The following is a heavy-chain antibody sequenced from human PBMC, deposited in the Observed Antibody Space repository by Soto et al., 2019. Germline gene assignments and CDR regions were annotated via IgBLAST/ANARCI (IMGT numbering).Heavy chain of an antibody. CDR2: IIPIFGTA. V-gene: IGHV1-69*13. J-gene: IGHJ6*02. CDR1: GGTFSSYA. Sequence: SVKVSCKASGGTFSSYAISWVRQAPGQGLEWMGGIIPIFGTANYAQKFQGRVTITADESTSTAYMELSSLRSEDTAVYYCARSPYDSSGYKQTIYYYYYGMDVWGPGTTVTVSS. CDR3: ARSPYDSSGYKQTIYYYYYGMDV. D-gene: IGHD3-22*01.